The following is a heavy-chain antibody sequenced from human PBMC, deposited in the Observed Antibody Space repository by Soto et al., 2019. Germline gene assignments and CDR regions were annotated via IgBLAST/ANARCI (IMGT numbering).Heavy chain of an antibody. CDR3: ERDDEGGRDCDLGY. CDR1: GFTLSSHA. Sequence: QVQLVESGGGVVQPGRSLRLSCAVSGFTLSSHAMHWVRQAPGKGLEWVALILSDGSNKYYADSVKGRFTTSKDNYKHTMYLQMNSLSVEDMAVYYCERDDEGGRDCDLGYWGQGALVTVSS. V-gene: IGHV3-30-3*01. CDR2: ILSDGSNK. J-gene: IGHJ4*02. D-gene: IGHD1-26*01.